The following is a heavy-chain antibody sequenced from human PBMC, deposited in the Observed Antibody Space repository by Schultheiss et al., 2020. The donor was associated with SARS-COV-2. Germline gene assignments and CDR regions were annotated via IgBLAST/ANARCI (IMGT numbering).Heavy chain of an antibody. Sequence: SETLSLTCTVSGGSISSYYWSWIRQPPGKGLEWIGEINHSGSTNYNPSLKSRVTISVDTSKNQFSLKLSSVTAADTAVYYCARYQLPSVEAFDIWGQGTMVTVSS. D-gene: IGHD2-2*01. CDR3: ARYQLPSVEAFDI. J-gene: IGHJ3*02. V-gene: IGHV4-34*01. CDR2: INHSGST. CDR1: GGSISSYY.